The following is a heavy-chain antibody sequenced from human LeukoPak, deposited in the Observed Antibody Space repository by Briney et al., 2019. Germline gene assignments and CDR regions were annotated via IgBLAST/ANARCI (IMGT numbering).Heavy chain of an antibody. V-gene: IGHV4-59*08. Sequence: SETLSLTCTVSGGSISGYYWSWIRQPPGKGLEWIGHIYYSGSTNYNPSLKSRLTLSIDTSENQFSLKLSSVTAADTAVYYCAREYSSSSGRRAFDIWGQGTMVTVSS. CDR3: AREYSSSSGRRAFDI. CDR1: GGSISGYY. D-gene: IGHD6-6*01. J-gene: IGHJ3*02. CDR2: IYYSGST.